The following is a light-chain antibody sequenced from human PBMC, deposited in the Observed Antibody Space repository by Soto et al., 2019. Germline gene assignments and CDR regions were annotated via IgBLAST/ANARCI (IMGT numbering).Light chain of an antibody. CDR2: DVT. CDR3: SSYTSSSTPYV. CDR1: SKDNGGYNY. J-gene: IGLJ1*01. Sequence: QSVLTQPASVSGSPGQSITISCTGTSKDNGGYNYVSWYQQHPVKSPNLMIYDVTNRPSGVSDRFSGSKSGNTASLTISGLQAEDEADYYCSSYTSSSTPYVFGTG. V-gene: IGLV2-14*01.